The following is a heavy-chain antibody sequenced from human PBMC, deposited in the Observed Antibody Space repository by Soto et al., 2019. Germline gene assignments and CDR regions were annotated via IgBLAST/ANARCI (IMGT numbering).Heavy chain of an antibody. V-gene: IGHV1-2*04. CDR1: GYTFTGYY. CDR3: ARDAFFFGIAASSSNWFDP. D-gene: IGHD6-13*01. Sequence: ASVKVSCKASGYTFTGYYMHWVRQAPGQGLEWMGWINPNSGVTKYAQKFQGWVTMTRDTSISTAYMELSRLRSDDTAVYYCARDAFFFGIAASSSNWFDPWGQGTLVTVSS. CDR2: INPNSGVT. J-gene: IGHJ5*02.